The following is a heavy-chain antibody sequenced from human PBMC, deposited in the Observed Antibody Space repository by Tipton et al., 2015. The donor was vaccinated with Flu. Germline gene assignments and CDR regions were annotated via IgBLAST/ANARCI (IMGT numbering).Heavy chain of an antibody. Sequence: TLSLTCTVSGGSISSYYWSWIRQPAGKGLEWIGRIYTSGSTNYNPSLKSRVTISVDTSKNQFSLKLSSVTAADTAVYYCARDQGYSSSWYSEGGYFDLWGRGTLVTVSS. J-gene: IGHJ2*01. V-gene: IGHV4-4*07. CDR3: ARDQGYSSSWYSEGGYFDL. D-gene: IGHD6-13*01. CDR1: GGSISSYY. CDR2: IYTSGST.